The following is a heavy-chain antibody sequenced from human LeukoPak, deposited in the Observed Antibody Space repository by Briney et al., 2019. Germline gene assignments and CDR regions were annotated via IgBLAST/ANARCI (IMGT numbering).Heavy chain of an antibody. J-gene: IGHJ5*02. CDR3: AREYSSSWYLSINWFDP. D-gene: IGHD6-13*01. CDR1: GFTFSSYW. V-gene: IGHV3-74*01. CDR2: INSDGSST. Sequence: PGGSLRLSCAASGFTFSSYWMHWVRQAPGKGLVWVLRINSDGSSTSYADSVKGRFTISRDNAKNTLYLQMNSLRAEDTAVYYCAREYSSSWYLSINWFDPWGQGTLVTVSS.